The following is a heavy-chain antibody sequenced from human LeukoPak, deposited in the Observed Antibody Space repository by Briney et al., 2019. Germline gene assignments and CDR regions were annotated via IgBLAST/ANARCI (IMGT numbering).Heavy chain of an antibody. J-gene: IGHJ4*02. CDR3: ARQSIAVAFDY. V-gene: IGHV4-59*08. CDR1: GGSISGWY. Sequence: PSETLSLTCTVSGGSISGWYWSWIRQPPGKGLEWIGYIYDNGNTNYNPSLKSRVTMSVDTSKNQFSMKLSSVTAADTAVYYCARQSIAVAFDYWGQGTLVTVSS. D-gene: IGHD6-19*01. CDR2: IYDNGNT.